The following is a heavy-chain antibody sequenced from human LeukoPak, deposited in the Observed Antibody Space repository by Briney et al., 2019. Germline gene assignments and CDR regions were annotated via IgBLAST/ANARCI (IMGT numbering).Heavy chain of an antibody. CDR3: ANQGSYYDSSGYPDY. V-gene: IGHV3-30-3*01. D-gene: IGHD3-22*01. Sequence: GGSLRLSCAASGFTFSSYAMHWVRQAPGKGLEWVAVISYDGSNKYYADSVKGRFTISRDNSKNTLYLQMNSLRAEDTAVYYCANQGSYYDSSGYPDYWGQGTLVTVSS. CDR1: GFTFSSYA. CDR2: ISYDGSNK. J-gene: IGHJ4*02.